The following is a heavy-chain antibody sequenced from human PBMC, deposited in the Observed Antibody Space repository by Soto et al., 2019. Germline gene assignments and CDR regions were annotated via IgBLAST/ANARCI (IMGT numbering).Heavy chain of an antibody. CDR3: ARDRYSGSYYSGFDY. V-gene: IGHV3-53*01. D-gene: IGHD1-26*01. J-gene: IGHJ4*02. CDR2: IYSGGST. CDR1: GFTVSSNY. Sequence: GGSLRLSCAASGFTVSSNYMSWVRQAPGTGLEWVSVIYSGGSTYYADSVKGRFTISRDNSKNTLYLQMNSLRAEDTAVYYCARDRYSGSYYSGFDYWSQGTLVTV.